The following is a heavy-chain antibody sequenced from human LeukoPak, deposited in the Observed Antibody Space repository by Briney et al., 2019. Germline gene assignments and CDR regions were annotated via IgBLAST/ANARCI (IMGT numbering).Heavy chain of an antibody. V-gene: IGHV4-59*08. CDR3: AGHWNRGPFDY. CDR2: IYYSGST. Sequence: PSETLSLTCTVSGGSISSYYRSWIRQPPGKGLEWIGYIYYSGSTNYNPSLKSRVTISVDTSKNQFSLKLSSVTAADTAVYYCAGHWNRGPFDYWGQGTLVTVSS. J-gene: IGHJ4*02. D-gene: IGHD3-10*01. CDR1: GGSISSYY.